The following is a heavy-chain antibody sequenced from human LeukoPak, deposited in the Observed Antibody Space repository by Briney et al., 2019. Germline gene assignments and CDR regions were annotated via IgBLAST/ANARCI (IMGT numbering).Heavy chain of an antibody. J-gene: IGHJ3*02. CDR2: IIPILGTA. CDR1: GGTFSSYA. V-gene: IGHV1-69*11. Sequence: ASVKVSCKASGGTFSSYAISWVRQAPGQGLEWMGRIIPILGTANYAQKFQGRVTITADESTSTAYMELSSLRSEDTAVYYCARTGLDAFDIWGQGTMVTVSS. D-gene: IGHD3-9*01. CDR3: ARTGLDAFDI.